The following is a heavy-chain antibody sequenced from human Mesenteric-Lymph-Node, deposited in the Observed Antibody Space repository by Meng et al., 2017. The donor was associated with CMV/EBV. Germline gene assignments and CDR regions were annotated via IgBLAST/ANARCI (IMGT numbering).Heavy chain of an antibody. CDR1: GFTFGDYA. Sequence: GESLKISCSASGFTFGDYAISWARQAPGKGLEWVGLIGSQAYGGTAEYAASVRGRFTISRDDPKSIAYLQTNSLKTEDTAVYYCSLGICTSTRCYPYYYAMDVWGQGTTVTVSS. CDR2: IGSQAYGGTA. D-gene: IGHD2-2*01. CDR3: SLGICTSTRCYPYYYAMDV. J-gene: IGHJ6*02. V-gene: IGHV3-49*04.